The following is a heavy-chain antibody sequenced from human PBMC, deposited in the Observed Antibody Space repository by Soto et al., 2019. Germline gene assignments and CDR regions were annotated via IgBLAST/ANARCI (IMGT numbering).Heavy chain of an antibody. CDR1: GYTFTSYG. Sequence: GQLVQSGAEVKRPGASVKVSCRASGYTFTSYGISWVRQAPGQGLEWMGWISAYKGDTKLSQKCEARVSMTTDTSTNTAYMELRSLRSDDTADYYCARDSFTNKAMVTWAFDIWGQGTMVTVSS. V-gene: IGHV1-18*01. CDR2: ISAYKGDT. J-gene: IGHJ3*02. CDR3: ARDSFTNKAMVTWAFDI. D-gene: IGHD5-18*01.